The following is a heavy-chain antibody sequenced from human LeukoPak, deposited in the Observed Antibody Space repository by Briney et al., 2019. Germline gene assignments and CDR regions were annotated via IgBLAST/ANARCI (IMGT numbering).Heavy chain of an antibody. CDR1: GFTFSSYW. CDR2: IKQDGSET. J-gene: IGHJ4*02. D-gene: IGHD3-22*01. V-gene: IGHV3-7*01. CDR3: ARDSLTYYYDSSGPTDY. Sequence: GGSLRLSCAASGFTFSSYWMSWVRQAPGKGLEWVANIKQDGSETYYVDSVKGRFTISRDNAKNSLYLQMNSLRAEDTAVYYCARDSLTYYYDSSGPTDYWGQGTLVTVSS.